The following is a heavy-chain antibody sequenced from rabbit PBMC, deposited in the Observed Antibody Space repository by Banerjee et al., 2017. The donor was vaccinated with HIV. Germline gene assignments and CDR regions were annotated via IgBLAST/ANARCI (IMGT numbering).Heavy chain of an antibody. V-gene: IGHV1S45*01. J-gene: IGHJ4*01. Sequence: QQQLEESGGDLVKPEGSLTLTCTASGFDFSSDAVSWVRQAPGKGLEWIACIYAGSSGTTYYASWAKGRFTISKTSSTTVTLQMTSLTAADTATYFCAGDPWSGWNLWGPGTLVTVS. CDR3: AGDPWSGWNL. D-gene: IGHD4-1*01. CDR2: IYAGSSGTT. CDR1: GFDFSSDAV.